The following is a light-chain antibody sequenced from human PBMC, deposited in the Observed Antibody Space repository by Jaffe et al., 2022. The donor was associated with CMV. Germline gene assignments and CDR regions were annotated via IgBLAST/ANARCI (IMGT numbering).Light chain of an antibody. Sequence: EIVLTQSPGTLSLSPGERVTLSCRASQSVSRSFLAWYQQKPGQAPRLLIYGASSRATGIPDRFSGSGSGTDFTLIISRLEPEDFAVYYCQQYDTSPLTFGQGTKLEIK. CDR2: GAS. CDR3: QQYDTSPLT. V-gene: IGKV3-20*01. CDR1: QSVSRSF. J-gene: IGKJ2*01.